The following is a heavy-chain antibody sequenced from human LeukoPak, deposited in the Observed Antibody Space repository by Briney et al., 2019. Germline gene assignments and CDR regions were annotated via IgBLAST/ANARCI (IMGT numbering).Heavy chain of an antibody. Sequence: GGSLRLSCAVSGFTFSSYTMHWVRQAPGKGLEYVSAISSNGGSTYYANSVKGRFTISRDNSKNTLYLQMGSLRAEDMAVYYCARDLGSSWYYYYYYYMDVWGKGTTVTVSS. CDR2: ISSNGGST. CDR3: ARDLGSSWYYYYYYYMDV. CDR1: GFTFSSYT. J-gene: IGHJ6*03. D-gene: IGHD6-13*01. V-gene: IGHV3-64*01.